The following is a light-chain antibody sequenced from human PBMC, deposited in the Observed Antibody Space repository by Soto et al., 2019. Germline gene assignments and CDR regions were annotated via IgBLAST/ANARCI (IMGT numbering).Light chain of an antibody. CDR2: VNSDGSH. V-gene: IGLV4-69*01. J-gene: IGLJ3*02. CDR3: QTWGTGIHGV. Sequence: QSVLTQSPSVSASLGASVKLTCTLSSGHSSYAIAWHQQQPEKGPRYVMKVNSDGSHSKGDGIPDRFSGSSSGAERYLTISSLQSEDEADYYCQTWGTGIHGVFGGGTKLTVL. CDR1: SGHSSYA.